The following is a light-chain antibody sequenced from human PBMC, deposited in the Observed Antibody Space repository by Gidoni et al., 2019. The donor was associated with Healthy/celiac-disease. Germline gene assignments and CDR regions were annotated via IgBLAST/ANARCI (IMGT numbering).Light chain of an antibody. CDR3: QSYDSSLSGPL. Sequence: QSVLTQPPSASGAPGQRVTISCTGGSSNIGAGYDVHWYQQLPGTAPKLLIYGNSTRPSGVPDRFSGSKSGTSASLAITGLQAEDEADYYCQSYDSSLSGPLFGGGTKLTVL. CDR1: SSNIGAGYD. V-gene: IGLV1-40*01. J-gene: IGLJ2*01. CDR2: GNS.